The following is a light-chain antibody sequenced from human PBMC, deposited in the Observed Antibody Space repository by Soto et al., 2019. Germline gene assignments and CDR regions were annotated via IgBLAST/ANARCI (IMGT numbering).Light chain of an antibody. V-gene: IGLV1-44*01. Sequence: QSVLTQPPLASGTPGQRVTISCSGSSSNIGSNSVNWYQQFPGTAPKLLIHTNTQRPSGVPDRFSGSKSGSSASLAISWLQSEDEAGYYCAAWDDNLNGVIFGGGTQLTVL. CDR1: SSNIGSNS. CDR2: TNT. J-gene: IGLJ2*01. CDR3: AAWDDNLNGVI.